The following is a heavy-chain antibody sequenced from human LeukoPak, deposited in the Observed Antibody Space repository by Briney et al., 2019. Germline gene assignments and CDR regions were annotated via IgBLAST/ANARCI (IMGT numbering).Heavy chain of an antibody. V-gene: IGHV3-21*01. Sequence: GRCLRLSCAASGFTFSIYTMNWVRRAPGKGLEWVSSVSSSSNYIYYADSVKGRFTISRDNAKISLYLQMNSLRAEDTAVYYCARDYDGSGYFGYWGQGTLVTVSS. CDR1: GFTFSIYT. D-gene: IGHD3-22*01. CDR2: VSSSSNYI. CDR3: ARDYDGSGYFGY. J-gene: IGHJ4*02.